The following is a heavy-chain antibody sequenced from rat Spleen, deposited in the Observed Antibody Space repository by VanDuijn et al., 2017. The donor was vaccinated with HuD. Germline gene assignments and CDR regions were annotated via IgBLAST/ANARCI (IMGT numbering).Heavy chain of an antibody. CDR1: GFTFSDYY. CDR2: ISSGGGST. Sequence: EVQLVESGGGLVHPGRSLKLSCAASGFTFSDYYMAGVRQAPTKGVGWVASISSGGGSTYYRDSVKGRFTISRYNAKSTLYLQMDSLRSEDTATYYCTTGDTVVSWFAYWGQGTLVTVSS. D-gene: IGHD1-1*01. V-gene: IGHV5-20*01. CDR3: TTGDTVVSWFAY. J-gene: IGHJ3*01.